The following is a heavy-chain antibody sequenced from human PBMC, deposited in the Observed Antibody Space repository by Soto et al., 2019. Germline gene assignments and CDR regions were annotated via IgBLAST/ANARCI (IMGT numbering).Heavy chain of an antibody. CDR1: GYTLTELS. Sequence: GASVKVSCKVSGYTLTELSMHWVRQAPGKGLEWMGGFDPEDGETIYAQKFQGRVTMTEDTSTDTAYMELSSLRSEDTAVYYCATGREGITVVRGPTRLRNWFDPWGQGTLVTVSS. V-gene: IGHV1-24*01. CDR3: ATGREGITVVRGPTRLRNWFDP. D-gene: IGHD3-10*01. CDR2: FDPEDGET. J-gene: IGHJ5*02.